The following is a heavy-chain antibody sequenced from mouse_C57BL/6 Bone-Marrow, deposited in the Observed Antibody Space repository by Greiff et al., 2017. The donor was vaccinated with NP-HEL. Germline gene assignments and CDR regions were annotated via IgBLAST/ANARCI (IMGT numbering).Heavy chain of an antibody. Sequence: EVKLMESGGGLVKPGGSLKLSCAASGFTFSSYAMSWVRQTPEKRLEWVATISDGGSYTYYPDNVKGRFTISRDNAKNNLYLQMSHLKSEDTAMYYCARNGNWDVWYFDVWGTGTTVTVSS. V-gene: IGHV5-4*03. CDR3: ARNGNWDVWYFDV. D-gene: IGHD4-1*01. CDR2: ISDGGSYT. CDR1: GFTFSSYA. J-gene: IGHJ1*03.